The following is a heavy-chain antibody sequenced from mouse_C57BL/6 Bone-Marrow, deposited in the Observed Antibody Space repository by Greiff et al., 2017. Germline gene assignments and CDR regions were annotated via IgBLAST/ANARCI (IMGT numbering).Heavy chain of an antibody. J-gene: IGHJ2*01. D-gene: IGHD1-1*01. Sequence: EVKLMEPGAELVRPGASVKLSCTASGFNIKDDYMHWVKQRPEQGLEWIGWIDPENGDTEYASKFQGKATITADTSSNTAYLQLSSLTSEGTAVYYCTTGHYYCWGQGTTLTVSS. CDR2: IDPENGDT. CDR1: GFNIKDDY. CDR3: TTGHYYC. V-gene: IGHV14-4*01.